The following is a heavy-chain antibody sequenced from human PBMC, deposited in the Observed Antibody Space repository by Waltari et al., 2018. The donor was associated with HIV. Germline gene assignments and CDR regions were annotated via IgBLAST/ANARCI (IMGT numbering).Heavy chain of an antibody. CDR1: GGAFSGKS. J-gene: IGHJ1*01. D-gene: IGHD3-9*01. CDR3: AKYYDVFTGFYL. Sequence: QVQLQQWGAGLLKPSDTLSLSFGVSGGAFSGKSWSWVRQSPGKGLEWIGEVKDGGATHYNPSLKSRLSMSVDPSNNTFSLKIKSVTAADAAVYFCAKYYDVFTGFYLWGQGTPVIVSS. V-gene: IGHV4-34*02. CDR2: VKDGGAT.